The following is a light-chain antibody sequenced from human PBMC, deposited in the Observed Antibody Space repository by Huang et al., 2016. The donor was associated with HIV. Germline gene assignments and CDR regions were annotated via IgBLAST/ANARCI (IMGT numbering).Light chain of an antibody. J-gene: IGKJ1*01. CDR2: GAS. V-gene: IGKV3-20*01. CDR3: QQYLYSPWT. Sequence: EIVLTQSPGTLSLSPGERATLSCRASQRVSSSYLAWDQQRPGQAPRLLIYGASSRATDIPDRFSGSGSGTDFTLTISRLEPEDFAVYYCQQYLYSPWTFGQGTQVEIK. CDR1: QRVSSSY.